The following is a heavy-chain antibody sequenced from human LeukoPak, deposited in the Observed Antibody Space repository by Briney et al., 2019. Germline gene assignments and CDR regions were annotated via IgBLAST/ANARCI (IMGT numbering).Heavy chain of an antibody. Sequence: GGSLRLSCAASGFTFSSYSMNWVRQAPGKGLEWGSSISSSSSYIYYADSVKGRFTIPRDNAKNSLYLQMNSLRAEDTAVYYCARFAETNAFDIWGQGTMVTVSS. J-gene: IGHJ3*02. CDR3: ARFAETNAFDI. CDR1: GFTFSSYS. D-gene: IGHD1-7*01. CDR2: ISSSSSYI. V-gene: IGHV3-21*01.